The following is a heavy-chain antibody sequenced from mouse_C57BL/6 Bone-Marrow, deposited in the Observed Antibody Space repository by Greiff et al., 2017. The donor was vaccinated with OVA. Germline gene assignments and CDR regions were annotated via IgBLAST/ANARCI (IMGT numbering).Heavy chain of an antibody. Sequence: VHLVESGPGLVQPSQSLSITCTVSGFSLTSYGVHWVRQSPGKGLEWLGVIWSGGSTDYNAAFISRLSISKDNSKSQVFFKMNSLQADDTAIYYCARKGNDYDVGGYAMDYWGQGTSVTVSS. CDR1: GFSLTSYG. V-gene: IGHV2-2*01. CDR2: IWSGGST. J-gene: IGHJ4*01. D-gene: IGHD2-4*01. CDR3: ARKGNDYDVGGYAMDY.